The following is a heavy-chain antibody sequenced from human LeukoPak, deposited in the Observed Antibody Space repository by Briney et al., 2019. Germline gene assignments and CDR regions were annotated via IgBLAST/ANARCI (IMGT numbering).Heavy chain of an antibody. D-gene: IGHD3-22*01. Sequence: GGSLRPSCAASGFTFSDFYMSWIRQAPGKGLEWVSFISNRGDIIYYTDSVKGRFTISRDNAKNSVYLQMNSLRAEDTAVYYCARDPGDYYDHSGSFEYWGQGTVVTVSS. CDR1: GFTFSDFY. V-gene: IGHV3-11*01. CDR3: ARDPGDYYDHSGSFEY. J-gene: IGHJ4*02. CDR2: ISNRGDII.